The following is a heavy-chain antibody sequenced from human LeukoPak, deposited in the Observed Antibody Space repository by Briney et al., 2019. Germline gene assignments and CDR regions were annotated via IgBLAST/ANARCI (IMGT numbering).Heavy chain of an antibody. CDR3: ARYDYGDRESSYYYYYGMDV. CDR1: GGSLSSYY. D-gene: IGHD4-17*01. V-gene: IGHV4-59*08. Sequence: SGTLSLTCTVSGGSLSSYYWSWIRQPPGKGLEWIGYIYYSGSTNYNPSLKSRVTISVDTSKNQFSLKLSSVTAADTAVYYCARYDYGDRESSYYYYYGMDVWGQGTTVTVSS. CDR2: IYYSGST. J-gene: IGHJ6*02.